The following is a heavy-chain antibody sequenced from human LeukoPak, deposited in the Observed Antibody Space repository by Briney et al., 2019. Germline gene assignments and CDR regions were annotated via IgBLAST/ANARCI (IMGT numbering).Heavy chain of an antibody. CDR1: GFTFSSYS. V-gene: IGHV3-48*04. CDR2: ISSSSSTI. Sequence: GGSLRLSCAASGFTFSSYSINWVRQAPGKGLEWVSYISSSSSTIYYADSVKGRFTISRDNAKNSLYLQMNSLRAEDTAVYYCARDAIYGSGSYVDYWGQGTLVTVSS. CDR3: ARDAIYGSGSYVDY. J-gene: IGHJ4*02. D-gene: IGHD3-10*01.